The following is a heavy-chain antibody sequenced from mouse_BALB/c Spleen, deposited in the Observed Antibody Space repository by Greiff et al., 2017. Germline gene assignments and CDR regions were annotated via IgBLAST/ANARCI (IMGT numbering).Heavy chain of an antibody. V-gene: IGHV2-6-7*01. CDR1: GFSLTGYG. Sequence: VQRVESGPGLVAPSQSLSITCTVSGFSLTGYGVNWVRQPPGKGLEWLGMIWGDGSTDYNSALKSRLSISKDNSKSQVFLKMNSLQTDDTARYYCAKAYYRYDGYFDVWGAGTTVTVSS. D-gene: IGHD2-14*01. CDR2: IWGDGST. J-gene: IGHJ1*01. CDR3: AKAYYRYDGYFDV.